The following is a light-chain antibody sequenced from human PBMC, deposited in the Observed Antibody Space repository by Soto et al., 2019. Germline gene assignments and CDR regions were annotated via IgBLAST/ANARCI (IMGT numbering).Light chain of an antibody. CDR3: QQYNSYSGLT. J-gene: IGKJ4*01. CDR2: TAA. V-gene: IGKV1-5*03. CDR1: QSISSW. Sequence: DIQMNQSPSTLSASVGDRVTITCRASQSISSWLAWYQQKPGKAPKLLIHTAATLDSGVPSRFSGSGSGTQFTLTISSLQPDDFATYYCQQYNSYSGLTFGGGTKVEIK.